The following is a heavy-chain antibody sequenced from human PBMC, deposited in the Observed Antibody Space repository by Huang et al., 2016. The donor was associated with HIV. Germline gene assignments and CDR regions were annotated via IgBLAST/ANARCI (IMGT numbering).Heavy chain of an antibody. CDR1: GFTFDDYA. CDR2: INWKSGKI. CDR3: AKDWGYDFGAFDF. J-gene: IGHJ3*01. V-gene: IGHV3-9*01. D-gene: IGHD3-16*01. Sequence: EVQLVESGGGLVRPGRSLRLSCAASGFTFDDYAMHWVRQSPGKGLEWVSGINWKSGKIAYADAGRGRFTIARDNAKNSLYLQMNSLRPEDTALYYCAKDWGYDFGAFDFWGRGTMVTVSS.